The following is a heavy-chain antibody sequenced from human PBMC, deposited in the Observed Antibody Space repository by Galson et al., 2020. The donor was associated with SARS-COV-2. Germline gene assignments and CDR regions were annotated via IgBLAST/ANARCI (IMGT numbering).Heavy chain of an antibody. CDR1: GFTFSSYS. J-gene: IGHJ6*02. V-gene: IGHV3-21*01. CDR3: ARDPIVVVPAAILYYYYGMDV. Sequence: SCAASGFTFSSYSMNWVRQAPGKGLEWVSSISSSSSYIYYADSVKGRFTISRDNAKNSLYLQMNSLRAEDTAVYYCARDPIVVVPAAILYYYYGMDVWGQGTTVTVSS. D-gene: IGHD2-2*01. CDR2: ISSSSSYI.